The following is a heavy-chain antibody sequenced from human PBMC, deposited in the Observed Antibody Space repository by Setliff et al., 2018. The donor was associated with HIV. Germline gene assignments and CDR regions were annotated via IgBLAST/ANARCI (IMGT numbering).Heavy chain of an antibody. CDR3: TRAIITMIRGVIALDS. J-gene: IGHJ4*02. CDR2: IRSKSYGGTT. Sequence: PGGSLRLSCTASGFTFGDYAMNWVRQAPGKGLEWVGFIRSKSYGGTTEYAASVKGRFTISRADSGSVAYLQMNSLKTEDTAVYYCTRAIITMIRGVIALDSWGRGALVTVSS. CDR1: GFTFGDYA. D-gene: IGHD3-10*01. V-gene: IGHV3-49*04.